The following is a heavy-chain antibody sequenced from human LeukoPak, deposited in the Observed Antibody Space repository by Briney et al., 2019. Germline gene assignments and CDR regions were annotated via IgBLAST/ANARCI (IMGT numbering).Heavy chain of an antibody. D-gene: IGHD3-22*01. CDR2: IYYSGST. Sequence: KPSETLSLTCTVSGGSISSYYWSWIRQPPGKGLEWIGYIYYSGSTNYNPSLKSRVTISVDTSKNQFSLKLSSVTAADTAVYYCARNYYDSSGYYHAEYFQHWGQGTLVTVSS. J-gene: IGHJ1*01. CDR3: ARNYYDSSGYYHAEYFQH. V-gene: IGHV4-59*01. CDR1: GGSISSYY.